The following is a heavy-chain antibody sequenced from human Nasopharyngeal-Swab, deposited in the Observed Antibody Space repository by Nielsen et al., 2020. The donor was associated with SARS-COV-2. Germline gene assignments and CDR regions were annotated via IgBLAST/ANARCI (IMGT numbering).Heavy chain of an antibody. J-gene: IGHJ6*02. V-gene: IGHV1-69*06. CDR1: GGTFSSYA. CDR3: ARDRIEITIFGVVYYGMDV. D-gene: IGHD3-3*01. CDR2: IIPIFGTT. Sequence: SVKVSCKASGGTFSSYAITWVRQAPGQGLEWMGGIIPIFGTTNYAQRFQGRVTITADKSTSTAYMELSSLRSEDTAEYYCARDRIEITIFGVVYYGMDVWGQGTTVTVSS.